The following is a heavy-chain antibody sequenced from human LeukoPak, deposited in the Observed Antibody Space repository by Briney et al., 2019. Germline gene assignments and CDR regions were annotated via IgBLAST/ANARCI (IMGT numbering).Heavy chain of an antibody. D-gene: IGHD7-27*01. Sequence: SETLSLTCSVSGGSVNSYYWSWIRQPPGKGLEWIGYIYTTGRTNYNPSLKSRVTISVDTSKNQFSLKLSSVTAADTAVYYCARILGSGVWYGFDIWGQGTMVTVSS. J-gene: IGHJ3*02. CDR2: IYTTGRT. V-gene: IGHV4-4*09. CDR1: GGSVNSYY. CDR3: ARILGSGVWYGFDI.